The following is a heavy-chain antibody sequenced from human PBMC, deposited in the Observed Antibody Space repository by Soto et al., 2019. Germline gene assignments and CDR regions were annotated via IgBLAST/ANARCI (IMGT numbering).Heavy chain of an antibody. V-gene: IGHV3-73*01. J-gene: IGHJ4*02. Sequence: GGSLRLSCAASGFSFSGSPMHWVRQASGKGLEWVGQIRSKVNNYATAYAASVKGRFTISRDDLKNTAYLQMNSLKTEDTAVYYCVRHPPAMDWGQGTLVTVSS. CDR3: VRHPPAMD. CDR2: IRSKVNNYAT. CDR1: GFSFSGSP.